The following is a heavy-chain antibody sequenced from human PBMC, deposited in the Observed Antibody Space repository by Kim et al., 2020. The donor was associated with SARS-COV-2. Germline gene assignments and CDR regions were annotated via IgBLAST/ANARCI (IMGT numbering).Heavy chain of an antibody. J-gene: IGHJ6*02. CDR1: GGSISSYY. CDR3: ARDSGSYANYYYGMDV. CDR2: IYTSGST. V-gene: IGHV4-4*07. Sequence: SETLSLTCTVSGGSISSYYWSWIRQPAGKGLEWIGRIYTSGSTNYNPSLKSRVTMSVDTSKNQFSLKLSSVTAADTAVYYCARDSGSYANYYYGMDVWGQGTTVTVSS. D-gene: IGHD1-26*01.